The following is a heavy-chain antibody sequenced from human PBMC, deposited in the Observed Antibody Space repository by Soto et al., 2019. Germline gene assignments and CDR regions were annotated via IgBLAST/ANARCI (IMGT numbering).Heavy chain of an antibody. V-gene: IGHV4-39*01. Sequence: QLQLQESGPGLVKPSETLSLTCTVSGGSISSSSYYWGWIRQPPGKGLEWIGSIYYSGSTYYNPSLKSRVTISVDTSKNQFSLKLSSVTAADTAVYYCARHRFMPQLGYFDYWGQGTLVTVSS. CDR2: IYYSGST. D-gene: IGHD6-13*01. J-gene: IGHJ4*02. CDR1: GGSISSSSYY. CDR3: ARHRFMPQLGYFDY.